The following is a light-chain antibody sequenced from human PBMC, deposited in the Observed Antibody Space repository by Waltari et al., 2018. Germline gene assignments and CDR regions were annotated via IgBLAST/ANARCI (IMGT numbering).Light chain of an antibody. J-gene: IGLJ2*01. CDR2: EVS. CDR1: SSDVGGYNY. Sequence: QSALTQPASVSGSPGQSITISCTGTSSDVGGYNYVSGYQQHPGKAPKLMIYEVSNRPSGVSNRLSGSKSGTTASLHISGLQAEDEADYYCSSYTSSSTLDVVFGGGTKLTVL. V-gene: IGLV2-14*01. CDR3: SSYTSSSTLDVV.